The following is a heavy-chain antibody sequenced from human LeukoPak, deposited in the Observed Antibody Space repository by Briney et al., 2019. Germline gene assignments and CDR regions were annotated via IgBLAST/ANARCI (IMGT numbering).Heavy chain of an antibody. CDR3: ARNIAYAFDI. CDR2: IGSSSSTI. Sequence: GGSLRLSCVASGFTFTTYSMNWVRRAPGKGLEWLSYIGSSSSTISYADSVKGRFTISRDNAMNSLYLQMNSLRDDDTAVYYCARNIAYAFDIWGQGTMVTVSS. J-gene: IGHJ3*02. D-gene: IGHD2/OR15-2a*01. V-gene: IGHV3-48*02. CDR1: GFTFTTYS.